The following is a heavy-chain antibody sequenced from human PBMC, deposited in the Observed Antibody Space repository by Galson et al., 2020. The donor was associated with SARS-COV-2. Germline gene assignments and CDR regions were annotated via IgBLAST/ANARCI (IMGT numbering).Heavy chain of an antibody. J-gene: IGHJ3*02. D-gene: IGHD1-7*01. CDR3: ARDPTHNWNYAGAFDM. Sequence: GGSLRLSCAASGFSFSSYGMHWVRQVPGKGLEWVAAIWPDASIKQYANSVKGRFTISRDNSKNTLYLEMSSLRPDDTAVYYCARDPTHNWNYAGAFDMWGQGTKVAVSS. V-gene: IGHV3-33*01. CDR2: IWPDASIK. CDR1: GFSFSSYG.